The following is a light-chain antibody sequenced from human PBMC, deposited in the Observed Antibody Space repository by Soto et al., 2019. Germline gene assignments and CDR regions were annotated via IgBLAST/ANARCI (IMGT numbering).Light chain of an antibody. V-gene: IGKV3-15*01. CDR2: GAS. Sequence: VMTQSPATLSVSPRERATLSCWASETVATNLAWYQQKPGQAPRLLISGASTRAAGISDRFRGSGSGTEFTLTISSLRSEDFAVYYCQQRSNRPPWTFGPGTKV. CDR3: QQRSNRPPWT. J-gene: IGKJ3*01. CDR1: ETVATN.